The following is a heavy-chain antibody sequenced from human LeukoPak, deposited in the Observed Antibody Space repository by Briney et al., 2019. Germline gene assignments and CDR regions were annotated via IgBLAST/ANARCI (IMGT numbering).Heavy chain of an antibody. J-gene: IGHJ4*02. CDR2: ITSNGNSV. CDR3: ARAGVDSSGYYYQGFDY. D-gene: IGHD3-3*01. CDR1: GFTFSDYY. Sequence: GGSLRLSCAASGFTFSDYYMGWIRQAPGKGLERISYITSNGNSVYYAASVKGRFTISRDNAKNSLYLQVNSLTAEDAAVYYCARAGVDSSGYYYQGFDYWGQGTQVTVSS. V-gene: IGHV3-11*04.